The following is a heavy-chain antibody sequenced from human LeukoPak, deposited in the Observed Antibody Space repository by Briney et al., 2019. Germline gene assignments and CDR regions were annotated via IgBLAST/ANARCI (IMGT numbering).Heavy chain of an antibody. CDR1: GFTFSSYA. V-gene: IGHV3-30-3*01. Sequence: PGRSLRLSCAASGFTFSSYAMHWVRQAPGKGLEWVAVISYDGSNKYYADSVKGRFTISRDNSKNTLYLQMNSLRAEDTAVYYCARKGDGYMGGFDYWGQGTLVIVSS. D-gene: IGHD5-24*01. CDR3: ARKGDGYMGGFDY. CDR2: ISYDGSNK. J-gene: IGHJ4*02.